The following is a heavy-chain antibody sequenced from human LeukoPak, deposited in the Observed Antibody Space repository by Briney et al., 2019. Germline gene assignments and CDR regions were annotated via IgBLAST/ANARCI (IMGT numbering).Heavy chain of an antibody. Sequence: GGSLRLSCAASGFTFSSYAMHWVRQAPGKGLEWVAVISYDGSNKYYADSVKGRFTISRDNSKNTLYLQMNSLKTEDTAVYYCTTVVDHCSSTSCPNFDYWGQGTLVTVSS. CDR2: ISYDGSNK. CDR3: TTVVDHCSSTSCPNFDY. J-gene: IGHJ4*02. CDR1: GFTFSSYA. D-gene: IGHD2-2*01. V-gene: IGHV3-30-3*01.